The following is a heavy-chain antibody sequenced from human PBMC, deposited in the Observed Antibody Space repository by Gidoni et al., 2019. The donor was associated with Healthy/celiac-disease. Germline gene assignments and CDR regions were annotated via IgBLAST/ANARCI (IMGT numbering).Heavy chain of an antibody. CDR2: INHSGRT. CDR1: GGSFSGYY. V-gene: IGHV4-34*01. D-gene: IGHD3-10*01. J-gene: IGHJ4*02. Sequence: QVQLQQWGAGLLKPSETLSLTCAVYGGSFSGYYWSWIRQPPGKGLEWIGEINHSGRTNYNPSLKSRVTISVDTSKNQFSLKLSSVTAADTAVYYCARAVSPFSGLPRTRPMYYFDYWGQGTLVTVSS. CDR3: ARAVSPFSGLPRTRPMYYFDY.